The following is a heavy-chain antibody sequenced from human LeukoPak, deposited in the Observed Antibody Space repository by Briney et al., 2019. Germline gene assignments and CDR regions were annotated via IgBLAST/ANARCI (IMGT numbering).Heavy chain of an antibody. CDR1: GLTFNNYV. J-gene: IGHJ6*03. CDR3: ARDPYSGDYGAYYYYYMDV. CDR2: ISYDGTNE. Sequence: GGSLRLSCAASGLTFNNYVMNWVRQAPGKGLEWVSRISYDGTNEYYADSVKGRFTISKDNSKNTLYLQMNSLRAEDAALYFCARDPYSGDYGAYYYYYMDVWGKGTTVTISS. V-gene: IGHV3-30*03. D-gene: IGHD4-17*01.